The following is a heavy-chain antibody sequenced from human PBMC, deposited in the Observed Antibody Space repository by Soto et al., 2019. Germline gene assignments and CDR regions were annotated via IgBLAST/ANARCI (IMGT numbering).Heavy chain of an antibody. CDR3: ARHKNDILTGHPWEKKNWFDP. D-gene: IGHD3-9*01. V-gene: IGHV4-39*01. CDR2: IYYSGST. J-gene: IGHJ5*02. Sequence: SETLSLTCTVSGGSISSSSYYWGWIRQPPGKGLEWIGSIYYSGSTYYNPSLKSRVTISVDTSKNQFSLKLSSVTAADTAVYYCARHKNDILTGHPWEKKNWFDPWGQGTLVTVSS. CDR1: GGSISSSSYY.